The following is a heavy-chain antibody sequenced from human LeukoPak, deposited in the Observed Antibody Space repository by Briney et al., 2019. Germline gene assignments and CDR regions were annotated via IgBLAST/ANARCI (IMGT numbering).Heavy chain of an antibody. V-gene: IGHV3-7*01. J-gene: IGHJ4*02. CDR3: ARDDSSGWFYY. Sequence: GGSLRLSCAAAGVTFTGYWMNWVRQAPGKGLEWVANINQDGSEKYYVDSVKGRFTISRDNAKNSLHLQINSLRAEDTAVYYCARDDSSGWFYYWGQGTLVTVSS. CDR1: GVTFTGYW. D-gene: IGHD6-19*01. CDR2: INQDGSEK.